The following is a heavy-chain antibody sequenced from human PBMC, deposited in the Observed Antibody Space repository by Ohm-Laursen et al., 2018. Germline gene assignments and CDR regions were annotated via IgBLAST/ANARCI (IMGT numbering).Heavy chain of an antibody. CDR2: ISSSGSTI. J-gene: IGHJ6*02. CDR1: GFTFSDYY. CDR3: ARDSLGDIVVVPAAEAIYYYYGMDV. Sequence: SLRLSCAAPGFTFSDYYMSWIRQAPGKGLEWVSYISSSGSTIYYADSVKGRFTISRDNAKNSLYLQMNSLRAEDTAVYYCARDSLGDIVVVPAAEAIYYYYGMDVWGQGTTVTVSS. V-gene: IGHV3-11*01. D-gene: IGHD2-2*01.